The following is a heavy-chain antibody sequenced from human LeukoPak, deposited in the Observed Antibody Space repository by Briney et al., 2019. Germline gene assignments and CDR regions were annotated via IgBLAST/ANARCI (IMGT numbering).Heavy chain of an antibody. CDR3: ARRRNPGREAAGLDY. D-gene: IGHD6-13*01. CDR2: ISNDGINK. J-gene: IGHJ4*02. V-gene: IGHV3-30*01. CDR1: GFIFSDYA. Sequence: GGSLRLSCAASGFIFSDYAMHWVRQAPGKGLEWVSVISNDGINKFYADSVRGRFTISRDNFQNTLYLQMDSLRAEDTALYYCARRRNPGREAAGLDYWGQGTLATVSS.